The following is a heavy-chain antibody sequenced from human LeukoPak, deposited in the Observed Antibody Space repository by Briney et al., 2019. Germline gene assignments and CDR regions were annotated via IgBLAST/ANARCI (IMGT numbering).Heavy chain of an antibody. Sequence: GGSLRLSCVASGFTFSSYSMNWVRQAPGKGLEWVSSISSSSSYIYYADSVKGRFTISRDNAKNSLYLQMNSLRAEDAAVYYCARGAMVRGVIMGPFDYWGQGTLVTVSS. CDR2: ISSSSSYI. CDR3: ARGAMVRGVIMGPFDY. J-gene: IGHJ4*02. CDR1: GFTFSSYS. D-gene: IGHD3-10*01. V-gene: IGHV3-21*01.